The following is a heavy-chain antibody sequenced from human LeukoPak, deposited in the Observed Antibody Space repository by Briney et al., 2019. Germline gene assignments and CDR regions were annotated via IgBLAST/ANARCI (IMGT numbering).Heavy chain of an antibody. CDR2: ICWNSGSI. CDR1: GFTFYDYA. CDR3: AKDRTGNLDY. J-gene: IGHJ4*02. Sequence: GRSLRLSCAASGFTFYDYAMHWVRQAPGKGLDWVSGICWNSGSIGYADSVKGRFTISRDNAKNSLYLQMNSLRAEDTALYYCAKDRTGNLDYWGQGTLVTVSS. D-gene: IGHD3-10*01. V-gene: IGHV3-9*01.